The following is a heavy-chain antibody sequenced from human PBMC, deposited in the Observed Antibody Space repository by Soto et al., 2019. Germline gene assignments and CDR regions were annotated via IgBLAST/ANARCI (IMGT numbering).Heavy chain of an antibody. CDR1: GSSFGSYA. V-gene: IGHV3-23*01. J-gene: IGHJ4*02. Sequence: GALLLACSASGSSFGSYALSWVRQAPGKGLEWVSTISGSDGKTFYADSVKGRFSISRDTSQSTLYLQMNSLRADDTAMYYCARWSYLDYWGQGTRVTVYS. CDR3: ARWSYLDY. D-gene: IGHD3-3*01. CDR2: ISGSDGKT.